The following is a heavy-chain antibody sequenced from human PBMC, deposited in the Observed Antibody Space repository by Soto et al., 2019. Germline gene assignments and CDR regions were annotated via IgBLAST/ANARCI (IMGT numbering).Heavy chain of an antibody. J-gene: IGHJ4*02. CDR3: ARERRDSSSLPFDY. Sequence: QVQLVQSGAAVKKPGASVKVSCKASGYTFTSYGSSWVRQAPGQGLEWMGWISAYNGNTNYAQKLQGRVPMTTDTSTSTDYMELRSLRDDDTAVYYCARERRDSSSLPFDYWGQGTLVTVSS. V-gene: IGHV1-18*01. D-gene: IGHD6-13*01. CDR1: GYTFTSYG. CDR2: ISAYNGNT.